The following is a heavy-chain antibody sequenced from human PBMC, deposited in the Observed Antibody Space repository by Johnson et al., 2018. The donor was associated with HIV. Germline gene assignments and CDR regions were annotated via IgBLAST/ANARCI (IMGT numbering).Heavy chain of an antibody. J-gene: IGHJ3*02. Sequence: QAPGKGLEWVANIKQDGSEMYYVDSVKGRFTISRDNANNSLYVQMNSLRAEDTAVYYCARGRGALDIWGQGTMVTVSS. CDR2: IKQDGSEM. V-gene: IGHV3-7*03. CDR3: ARGRGALDI. D-gene: IGHD3-16*01.